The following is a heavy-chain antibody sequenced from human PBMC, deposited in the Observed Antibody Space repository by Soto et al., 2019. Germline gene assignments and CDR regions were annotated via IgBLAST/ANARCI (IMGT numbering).Heavy chain of an antibody. J-gene: IGHJ5*02. CDR3: ARDRSPTVAGTRGTWFDP. Sequence: QVQLVESGGGLVKPGGSLRLSCAASGFTFSDYYMSWIRQAPGQGLEWVSYISSSSSYTNYADSVKGRFTISRDNAKNSLYLQMNSLRAEDTAVYYCARDRSPTVAGTRGTWFDPWGQGTLVTVSS. D-gene: IGHD6-19*01. CDR1: GFTFSDYY. V-gene: IGHV3-11*06. CDR2: ISSSSSYT.